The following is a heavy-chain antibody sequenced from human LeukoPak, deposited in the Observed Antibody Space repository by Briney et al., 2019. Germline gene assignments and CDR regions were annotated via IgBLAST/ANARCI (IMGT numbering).Heavy chain of an antibody. J-gene: IGHJ4*02. Sequence: SDTLSLTCTVSGGSISSSSYYWGWIRQPPGKGLEWIGTIYYSGSTYYNPSLKSRVTISVDTSKNQFSLKLSSVTAADTAVYYCARQIGLAYYFDSSGYYYPYFDCWGQGTLVTVSS. CDR1: GGSISSSSYY. V-gene: IGHV4-39*01. CDR3: ARQIGLAYYFDSSGYYYPYFDC. CDR2: IYYSGST. D-gene: IGHD3-22*01.